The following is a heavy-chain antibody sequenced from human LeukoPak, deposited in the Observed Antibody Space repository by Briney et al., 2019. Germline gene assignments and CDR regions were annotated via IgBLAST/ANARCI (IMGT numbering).Heavy chain of an antibody. Sequence: SETLSLTCTVSGGSISSYYWSWIRQPPGKGLEWIGSIYYSGSTYYNPSLKSRVTISVDTSKNQFSLKLSSVTAADTAVYYCARDKTYDSSGFYYMDVWGKGTTVTVSS. D-gene: IGHD3-22*01. CDR3: ARDKTYDSSGFYYMDV. CDR1: GGSISSYY. V-gene: IGHV4-59*12. J-gene: IGHJ6*03. CDR2: IYYSGST.